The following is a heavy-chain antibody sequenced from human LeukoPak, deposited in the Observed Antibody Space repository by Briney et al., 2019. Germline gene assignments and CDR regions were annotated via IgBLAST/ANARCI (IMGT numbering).Heavy chain of an antibody. CDR3: ATVPRAAKNNYYYYMDV. CDR2: INHSGST. V-gene: IGHV4-34*01. D-gene: IGHD2-15*01. J-gene: IGHJ6*03. CDR1: GGSFSGYY. Sequence: SETLSLTCAVYGGSFSGYYWSWIRQPPGKGLEWIGEINHSGSTNYNPSLKSRVTISVDTSKNQFSLKLSSVTAADTAVYYCATVPRAAKNNYYYYMDVWGKGTTVTVSS.